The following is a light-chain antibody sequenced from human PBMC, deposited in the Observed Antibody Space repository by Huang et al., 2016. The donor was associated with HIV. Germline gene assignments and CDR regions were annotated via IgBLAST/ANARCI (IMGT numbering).Light chain of an antibody. J-gene: IGKJ3*01. CDR1: QSLSSSS. V-gene: IGKV3-20*01. Sequence: EIVLTQSPGTLSLSPGERAALSCRASQSLSSSSLAWYQQKPGQAPRLLIYGASNQGTGIPDKFSGSGSGTDFPIIISRLEAEDSAVYYCQQYGGSPLFTFGPGTKVEIK. CDR2: GAS. CDR3: QQYGGSPLFT.